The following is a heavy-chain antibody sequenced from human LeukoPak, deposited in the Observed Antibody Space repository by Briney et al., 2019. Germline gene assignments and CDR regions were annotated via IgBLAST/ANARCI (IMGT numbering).Heavy chain of an antibody. J-gene: IGHJ4*02. Sequence: GRSLRLSCAASGFTFSSYGMHWVRQAPGKGPEWVAVISYDGSNKYYADSVKGRFTISRDNSKNTLYLQMNSLRAEDTAVYYCAAGSGYSYGLDYWGQGTLVTVSS. D-gene: IGHD5-18*01. V-gene: IGHV3-30*03. CDR2: ISYDGSNK. CDR1: GFTFSSYG. CDR3: AAGSGYSYGLDY.